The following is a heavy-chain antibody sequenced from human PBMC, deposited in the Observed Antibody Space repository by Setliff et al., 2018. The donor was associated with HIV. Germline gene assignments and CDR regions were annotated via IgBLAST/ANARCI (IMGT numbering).Heavy chain of an antibody. CDR1: GGSVSSSDYY. J-gene: IGHJ6*03. CDR2: ISYSGGI. CDR3: ARWACSSSWAGRGYYYYMDV. V-gene: IGHV4-39*07. Sequence: SETLSLTCTVSGGSVSSSDYYWGWIRQPPGKGLEWIGSISYSGGIYYNPSLKSRVTLSIDTSKNQFSLKQTAVTAADTAVYYCARWACSSSWAGRGYYYYMDVWGKGTTVTVSS. D-gene: IGHD6-13*01.